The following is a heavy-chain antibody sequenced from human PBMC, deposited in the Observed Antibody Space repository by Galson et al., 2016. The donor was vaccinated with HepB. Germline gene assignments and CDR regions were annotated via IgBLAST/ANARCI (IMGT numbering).Heavy chain of an antibody. J-gene: IGHJ5*02. V-gene: IGHV4-61*02. CDR1: GDSITSGSYHS. Sequence: TLSLTCTVSGDSITSGSYHSWSWIRQPVGKGLEWVGLMYTSGSTNYNPSLKGRVTISLDTSKNQVSLKLKFVTAADTAIYYCARELGSWGQGTLVTVSS. CDR3: ARELGS. CDR2: MYTSGST. D-gene: IGHD3-16*01.